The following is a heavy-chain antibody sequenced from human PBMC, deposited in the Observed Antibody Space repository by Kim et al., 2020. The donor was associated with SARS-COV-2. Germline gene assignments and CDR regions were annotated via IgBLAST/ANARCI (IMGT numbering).Heavy chain of an antibody. CDR1: GFTFDDYA. J-gene: IGHJ4*02. CDR3: AKEGSSSWYYFDY. Sequence: GGSLRLSCAASGFTFDDYAMHWVRQAPGKGLEWVSGISWNSGSIGYADSVKGRFTISRDNAKNSLYLQMNSLRAEDTALYYCAKEGSSSWYYFDYWGQGTLNTVSS. CDR2: ISWNSGSI. V-gene: IGHV3-9*01. D-gene: IGHD6-13*01.